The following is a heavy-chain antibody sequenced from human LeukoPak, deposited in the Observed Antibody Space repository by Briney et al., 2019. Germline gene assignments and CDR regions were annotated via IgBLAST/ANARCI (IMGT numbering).Heavy chain of an antibody. J-gene: IGHJ5*02. CDR3: ARETLEGGWFDP. CDR1: GLTLDDFG. Sequence: PGGSLRLSCAASGLTLDDFGMNWVRQAPGKGLEWVSSISSSSSYIYYADSVKGRFTISRDNAKNSLYLQMNSLRAEDTAVYYCARETLEGGWFDPWGQGTLVTVSS. V-gene: IGHV3-21*01. D-gene: IGHD1-1*01. CDR2: ISSSSSYI.